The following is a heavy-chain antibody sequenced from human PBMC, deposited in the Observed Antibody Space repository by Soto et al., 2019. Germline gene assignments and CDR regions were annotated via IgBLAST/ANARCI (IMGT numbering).Heavy chain of an antibody. D-gene: IGHD3-22*01. CDR1: GGSISGGGYY. V-gene: IGHV4-31*03. Sequence: PSETLSLTCTVSGGSISGGGYYGSWIRQHPGKGLEWIGYIYYSGSTYYNPSLKSRVTISVDTSKNQFSLKLSSVTAADTAVYYCARDRGYYDSSGYYAIDAFDIWGQGTMVTVSS. CDR2: IYYSGST. CDR3: ARDRGYYDSSGYYAIDAFDI. J-gene: IGHJ3*02.